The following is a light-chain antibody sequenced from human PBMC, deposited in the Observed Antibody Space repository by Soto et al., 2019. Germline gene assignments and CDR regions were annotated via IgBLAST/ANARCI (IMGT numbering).Light chain of an antibody. J-gene: IGLJ2*01. V-gene: IGLV6-57*04. CDR2: ENN. Sequence: NFMLTQPHSVSESPGQTLSISCTRSSGSIANNYVQWYQQRPGSAPTTVIYENNQRLSGVPDRFSGSTDGSSNSASRTISGLQTEDEADYYCQSYDSDFVVFGGGTKLTVL. CDR1: SGSIANNY. CDR3: QSYDSDFVV.